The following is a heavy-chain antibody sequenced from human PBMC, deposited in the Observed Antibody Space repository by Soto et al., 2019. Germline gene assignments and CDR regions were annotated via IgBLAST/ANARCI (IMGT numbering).Heavy chain of an antibody. CDR2: INSDGSST. Sequence: GGSLRLSCAASGLTFSSYWMHWVRQAPGKGLVWVSRINSDGSSTSYADSVKGRFTISRDNAKNTLYLQMNSLRAEDTAVYYCARDRGIAAAGAYNWFDPWGQGTLVTVSS. J-gene: IGHJ5*02. CDR3: ARDRGIAAAGAYNWFDP. CDR1: GLTFSSYW. D-gene: IGHD6-13*01. V-gene: IGHV3-74*01.